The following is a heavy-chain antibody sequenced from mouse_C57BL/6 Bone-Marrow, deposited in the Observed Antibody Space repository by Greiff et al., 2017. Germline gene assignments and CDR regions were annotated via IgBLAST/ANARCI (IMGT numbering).Heavy chain of an antibody. J-gene: IGHJ2*01. D-gene: IGHD1-1*02. Sequence: QVHVKQSGPELVKPGASVTLSCKASGYTFTSYDINWVKQRPGQGLEWIGWIYPRDGCTKYNEKFKGKDTLTVATSSSTAYMELHSLTSEYSAVNCGARRLWDYWGQGTTLTVSS. CDR1: GYTFTSYD. CDR3: ARRLWDY. CDR2: IYPRDGCT. V-gene: IGHV1-85*01.